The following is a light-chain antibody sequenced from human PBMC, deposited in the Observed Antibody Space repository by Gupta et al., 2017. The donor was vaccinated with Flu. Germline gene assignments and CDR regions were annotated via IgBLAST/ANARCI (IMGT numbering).Light chain of an antibody. Sequence: ERATLSCRASQSVSSFLAWYQQKPGQAPRLLIYGASNRATGVPDRFSGSGSVTDFTLTISRLEPEDFAVYFCQQSGGSPLITFGQGTRLEIK. CDR2: GAS. CDR1: QSVSSF. J-gene: IGKJ5*01. V-gene: IGKV3-20*01. CDR3: QQSGGSPLIT.